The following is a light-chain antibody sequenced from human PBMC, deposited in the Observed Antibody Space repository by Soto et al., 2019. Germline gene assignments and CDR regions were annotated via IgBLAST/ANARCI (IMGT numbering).Light chain of an antibody. Sequence: EMVMSQSPATVSVSPGERATLSCRGSQSVSSSYLAWYQQKPGQAPRLLIYGASTRATGIPARFSGSGSGTEFTLTISSLQSEDFAVYYCQQYNNWPRTFGQGTKVDI. CDR1: QSVSSSY. J-gene: IGKJ1*01. V-gene: IGKV3-15*01. CDR3: QQYNNWPRT. CDR2: GAS.